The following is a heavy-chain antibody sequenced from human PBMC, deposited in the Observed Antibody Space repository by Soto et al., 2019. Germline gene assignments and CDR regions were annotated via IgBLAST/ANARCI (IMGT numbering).Heavy chain of an antibody. Sequence: QVQLVQSGAEVKKPGASVKVSCKSSGYTFTGYYIHWVRQAPGQGLEWMGWINPNTGGTNYAQKFQGRVTMTRDTSISTAYLDLSRLESDDTAVYYCSRDGEMATNRAGVGMDGWGQGTTVTVSS. J-gene: IGHJ6*02. CDR3: SRDGEMATNRAGVGMDG. V-gene: IGHV1-2*02. CDR2: INPNTGGT. D-gene: IGHD3-10*01. CDR1: GYTFTGYY.